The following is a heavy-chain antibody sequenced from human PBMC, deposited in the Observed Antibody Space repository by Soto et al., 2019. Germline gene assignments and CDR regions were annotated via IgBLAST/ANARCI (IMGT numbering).Heavy chain of an antibody. V-gene: IGHV3-74*01. CDR2: IKGDGSET. J-gene: IGHJ4*02. D-gene: IGHD5-12*01. Sequence: LRLSFAASGFTFSSYWMHWVRQAPGKGLVWVSRIKGDGSETNYADSVKGRFTISRDNAKNTLYLQLNSLRAEDTAVYYCLRGNSGYGNFDYWGQGTRVTVSS. CDR3: LRGNSGYGNFDY. CDR1: GFTFSSYW.